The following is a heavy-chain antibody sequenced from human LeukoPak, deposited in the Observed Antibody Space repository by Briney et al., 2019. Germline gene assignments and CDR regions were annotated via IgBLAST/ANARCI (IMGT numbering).Heavy chain of an antibody. CDR1: GVNFSTYA. D-gene: IGHD1-26*01. V-gene: IGHV3-23*01. J-gene: IGHJ4*02. Sequence: PGGSLRLSCVASGVNFSTYAMKWVRQVPGKGLEWVSLISNSGSTTYHADSVKGRFTTSRDNSKNTLFLQMNSLRAEDTAIYYCAKYGPQDSGSSHFDYWGQGALVTVSS. CDR2: ISNSGSTT. CDR3: AKYGPQDSGSSHFDY.